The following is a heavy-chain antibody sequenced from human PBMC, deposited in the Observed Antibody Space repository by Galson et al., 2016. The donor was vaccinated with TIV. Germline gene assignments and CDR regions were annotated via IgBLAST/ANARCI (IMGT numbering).Heavy chain of an antibody. D-gene: IGHD1-26*01. Sequence: TLSLTCNVSGGSISNAGYFWSWIRLHPGKGLEWIGNIYYRGSTYYNPSLKSRVTMSVDKSQNQFSLNLRSVTAADTAVYYCARWADSGSYYDYFQHWGQGTLVTVSS. CDR2: IYYRGST. CDR1: GGSISNAGYF. J-gene: IGHJ1*01. CDR3: ARWADSGSYYDYFQH. V-gene: IGHV4-31*03.